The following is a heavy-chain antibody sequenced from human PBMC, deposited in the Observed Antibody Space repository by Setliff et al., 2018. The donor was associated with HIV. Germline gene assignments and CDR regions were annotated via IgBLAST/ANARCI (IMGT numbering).Heavy chain of an antibody. Sequence: GSLRLSCAASGFTFSGYSMTWVRQAPGKGLEWVSAISGSSTYIYYADSVKGRFTISRDNSKNTLFLQMNSLRAEDAAVYYCAKSRDYQLLHYYGVDVWGQGTTVTVSS. CDR1: GFTFSGYS. V-gene: IGHV3-23*01. D-gene: IGHD2-2*01. CDR2: ISGSSTYI. J-gene: IGHJ6*02. CDR3: AKSRDYQLLHYYGVDV.